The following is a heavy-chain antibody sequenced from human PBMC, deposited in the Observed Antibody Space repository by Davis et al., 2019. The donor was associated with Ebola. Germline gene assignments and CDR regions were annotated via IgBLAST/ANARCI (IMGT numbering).Heavy chain of an antibody. V-gene: IGHV4-4*02. J-gene: IGHJ3*02. CDR2: IYHSGST. CDR1: GGSISSSNW. D-gene: IGHD3-3*01. CDR3: ARVGDFWSGDDAFDI. Sequence: PSETLSLTCAVSGGSISSSNWWSWVRQPPGKGLEWIGEIYHSGSTNYNPSLKSRVTISVDKSKNQFSLKLSSVTAADTAVYYCARVGDFWSGDDAFDIWGQGTMVTVSS.